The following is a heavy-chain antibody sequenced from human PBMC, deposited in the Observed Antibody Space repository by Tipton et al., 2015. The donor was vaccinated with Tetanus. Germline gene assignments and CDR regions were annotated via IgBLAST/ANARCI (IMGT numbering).Heavy chain of an antibody. Sequence: TLSLTCAVYGGSFSGYYWSWIRQPPGKGLEWIGRIYTSGSTNYNPSLKSRVTMSVDTSKNQFSLKLSSVTAADTAVYYCARDRSPRWFDPWGQGTLVTVSS. D-gene: IGHD3-16*02. J-gene: IGHJ5*02. V-gene: IGHV4-59*10. CDR1: GGSFSGYY. CDR2: IYTSGST. CDR3: ARDRSPRWFDP.